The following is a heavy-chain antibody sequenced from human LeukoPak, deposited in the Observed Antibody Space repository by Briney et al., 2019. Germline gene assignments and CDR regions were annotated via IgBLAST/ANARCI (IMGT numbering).Heavy chain of an antibody. J-gene: IGHJ1*01. D-gene: IGHD3-22*01. CDR1: GGSITTTNY. CDR3: ARGPPGGGFSSGQKYFQH. CDR2: ISLTGRT. V-gene: IGHV4-4*02. Sequence: SETLSLTCGVSGGSITTTNYWSWVRQPPGGGLEWIGEISLTGRTHYNPSLKSRVHISIDESKNHLYLNLASVTAADTAVYYCARGPPGGGFSSGQKYFQHWGQGTLVTVSS.